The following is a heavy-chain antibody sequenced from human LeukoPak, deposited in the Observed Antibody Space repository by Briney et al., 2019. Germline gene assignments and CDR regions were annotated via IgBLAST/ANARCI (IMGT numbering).Heavy chain of an antibody. J-gene: IGHJ4*02. CDR2: FDPEDGET. CDR1: GYTLTELS. CDR3: ATDHDYGDYLGY. V-gene: IGHV1-24*01. D-gene: IGHD4-17*01. Sequence: GASVKVSCKVSGYTLTELSMHWVRQARGKGLEWMGGFDPEDGETIYAQKFQGRVTMTEDTSTDTAYMELSSLRSEDTAVYYCATDHDYGDYLGYWGQGTLVTVSS.